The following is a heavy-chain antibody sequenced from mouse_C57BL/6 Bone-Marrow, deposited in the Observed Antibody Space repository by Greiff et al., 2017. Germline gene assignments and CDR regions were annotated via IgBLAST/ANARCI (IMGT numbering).Heavy chain of an antibody. Sequence: EVMLVESGGGLVKPGGSLKLSCAASGFTFSDSGMHWVRQAPEKGLEWVAYISSGSSTLYYADTVKGRFTISRDNAKNTLFLQMPSLRSEGTAMYYCASQYYGSSHGGQGTLVTVSA. V-gene: IGHV5-17*01. CDR2: ISSGSSTL. CDR1: GFTFSDSG. CDR3: ASQYYGSSH. D-gene: IGHD1-1*01. J-gene: IGHJ3*01.